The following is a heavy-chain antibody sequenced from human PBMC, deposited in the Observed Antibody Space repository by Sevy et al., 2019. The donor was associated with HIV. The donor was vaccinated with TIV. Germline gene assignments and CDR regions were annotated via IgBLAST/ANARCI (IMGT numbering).Heavy chain of an antibody. Sequence: GGSLRLSCAASRFTFSSYTMHWVRQAPGKGLEWVAFILYDGSRKYYSDSVKGRFTISRDNSKNTLYLQMNNLRAEDTAVFYCARDLALSGSYSWLAYWGHGTLVTVSS. J-gene: IGHJ4*03. V-gene: IGHV3-30*14. CDR3: ARDLALSGSYSWLAY. CDR2: ILYDGSRK. D-gene: IGHD1-26*01. CDR1: RFTFSSYT.